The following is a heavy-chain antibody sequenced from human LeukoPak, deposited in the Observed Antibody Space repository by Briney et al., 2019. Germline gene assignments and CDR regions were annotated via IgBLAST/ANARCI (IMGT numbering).Heavy chain of an antibody. Sequence: PGRSLRLSCAASGFTFSSYAMHWVRQAPGKGLEWVAVISYDGSNKYYADSVKGRFTISRDNSKNTLYLQMNSLRAEDTAVYYCARAGYYYDSSGYPLDYWGQGTLVTVSS. CDR1: GFTFSSYA. J-gene: IGHJ4*02. D-gene: IGHD3-22*01. CDR2: ISYDGSNK. V-gene: IGHV3-30-3*01. CDR3: ARAGYYYDSSGYPLDY.